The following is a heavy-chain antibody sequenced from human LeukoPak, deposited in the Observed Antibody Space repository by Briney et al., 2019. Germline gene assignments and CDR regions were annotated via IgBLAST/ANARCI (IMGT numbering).Heavy chain of an antibody. Sequence: GESLKISCKGSGYSFTSYWIGWVRQMPGKGLEWMGIIYPGDSDTRYSPSFQGQVTISADKSIATMYLQWSSLKASDTAMYYCARALRTGQGDYVPVLWGQGTLVIVSS. CDR2: IYPGDSDT. CDR3: ARALRTGQGDYVPVL. J-gene: IGHJ4*02. CDR1: GYSFTSYW. V-gene: IGHV5-51*01. D-gene: IGHD4-17*01.